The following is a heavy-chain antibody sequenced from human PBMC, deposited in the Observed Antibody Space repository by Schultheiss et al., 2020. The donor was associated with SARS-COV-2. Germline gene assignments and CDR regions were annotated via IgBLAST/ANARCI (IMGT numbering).Heavy chain of an antibody. CDR2: IEGSGGTT. V-gene: IGHV3-23*01. D-gene: IGHD6-19*01. Sequence: GGSLRLSCAASGFTFSSYEMNWVRQAPGKGLEWVSTIEGSGGTTYYADSVKGRFTTSRDNSRNTLYLQMHILRPEDTAVYYCAKGAVAGDDAFDLWGKGTLVTVSS. CDR1: GFTFSSYE. J-gene: IGHJ3*01. CDR3: AKGAVAGDDAFDL.